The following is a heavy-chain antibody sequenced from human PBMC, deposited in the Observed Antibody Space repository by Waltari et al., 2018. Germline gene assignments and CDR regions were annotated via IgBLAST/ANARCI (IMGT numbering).Heavy chain of an antibody. J-gene: IGHJ3*02. D-gene: IGHD4-4*01. Sequence: QVQLVQSGAEVKKPGASVKVYCKASGYTFTGNDMHWVRQAPGQGLEWMGWINPNSGGTNYAQKFQGRVTMTRDTSISTAYMELSRLRSDDTAVYYCARARGSNYLRAFDIWGQGTMVTVSS. CDR1: GYTFTGND. V-gene: IGHV1-2*02. CDR2: INPNSGGT. CDR3: ARARGSNYLRAFDI.